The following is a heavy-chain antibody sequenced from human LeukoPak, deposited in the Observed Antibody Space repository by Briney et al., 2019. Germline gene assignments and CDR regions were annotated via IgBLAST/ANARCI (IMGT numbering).Heavy chain of an antibody. CDR2: TSSSGSTK. J-gene: IGHJ4*02. D-gene: IGHD6-13*01. CDR1: GFTFSDYY. CDR3: AREEDGAAAAYAAY. V-gene: IGHV3-11*01. Sequence: GGSLRLSCAASGFTFSDYYMSWICQAPGKGLEWVSYTSSSGSTKYYADSVKGRFTISRDNAKSSLYLQMNSLRAEDTAMYYCAREEDGAAAAYAAYWGQGTLVTVSS.